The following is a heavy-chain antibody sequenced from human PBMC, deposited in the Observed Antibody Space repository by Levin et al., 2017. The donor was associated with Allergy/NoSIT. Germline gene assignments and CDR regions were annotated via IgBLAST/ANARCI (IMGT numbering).Heavy chain of an antibody. J-gene: IGHJ2*01. CDR1: GFTFSSYA. CDR2: ISTNGGIT. D-gene: IGHD6-13*01. Sequence: GGSLRLSCSASGFTFSSYAMHWVRQAPGKGLEYISTISTNGGITYYADSVKGRFTISRDNSKNTLYLQMSSLRVEDTAVYYCYTSSMSWYFDLWGRGTLVTVSS. V-gene: IGHV3-64D*06. CDR3: YTSSMSWYFDL.